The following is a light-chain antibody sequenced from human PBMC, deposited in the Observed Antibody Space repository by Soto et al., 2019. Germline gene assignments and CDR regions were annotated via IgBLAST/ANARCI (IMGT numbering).Light chain of an antibody. CDR1: QSVSSSY. Sequence: EIVLTQSPGTLYLSPGDRATLSCRASQSVSSSYLAWYQQKPGQAPILLIYGASTRATGIPDRFSGSGSGTDFTLTISRLQPEDFAVYYCQQCGSSPRTFGQGTKLEIK. V-gene: IGKV3-20*01. J-gene: IGKJ2*02. CDR2: GAS. CDR3: QQCGSSPRT.